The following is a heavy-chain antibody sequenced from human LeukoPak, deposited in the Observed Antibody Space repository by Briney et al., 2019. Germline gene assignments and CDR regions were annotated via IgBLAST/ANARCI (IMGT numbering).Heavy chain of an antibody. CDR1: GFTFSSYN. D-gene: IGHD1-26*01. J-gene: IGHJ6*03. CDR2: ITSGSSYR. CDR3: ARDPYSGSYGNYYYYFMDV. V-gene: IGHV3-21*01. Sequence: PGGSLRLSCAASGFTFSSYNMNWVRQAPGKGLEWVSSITSGSSYRFYADSVKGRFTSSRDNAKNSLYLQMNSLRADDTAVYYCARDPYSGSYGNYYYYFMDVWGKGTTVTISS.